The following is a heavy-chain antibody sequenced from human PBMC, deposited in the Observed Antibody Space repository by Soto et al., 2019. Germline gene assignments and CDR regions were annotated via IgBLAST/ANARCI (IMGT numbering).Heavy chain of an antibody. CDR2: ISGSGGST. J-gene: IGHJ5*02. CDR3: ANMGDYDSSCPNWFDP. Sequence: GGSLRLSCAASGFTFSSYAMSWVRQAPGKGLEWVSAISGSGGSTYYADSVKGRFTISRDNSKNTLYLQMNSLRAEDTAVYYCANMGDYDSSCPNWFDPWGQGTLVTVSS. CDR1: GFTFSSYA. V-gene: IGHV3-23*01. D-gene: IGHD3-22*01.